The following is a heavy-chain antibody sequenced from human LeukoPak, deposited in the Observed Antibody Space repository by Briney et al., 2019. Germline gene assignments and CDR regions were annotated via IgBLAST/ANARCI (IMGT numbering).Heavy chain of an antibody. V-gene: IGHV3-23*01. CDR3: ANPPTVTSFDY. CDR2: ISGSGGST. CDR1: GFTFRSYA. J-gene: IGHJ4*02. D-gene: IGHD4-11*01. Sequence: GGSLRLSCAASGFTFRSYAMNWVRQAPGKGLEWCSSISGSGGSTYYAHSVKGRFTTPTDNSKNTLYLQMTSLRAHDTAVFYCANPPTVTSFDYGGQGTLVTVSA.